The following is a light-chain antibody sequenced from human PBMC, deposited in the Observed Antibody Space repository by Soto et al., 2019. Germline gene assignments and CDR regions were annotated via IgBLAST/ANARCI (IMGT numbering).Light chain of an antibody. J-gene: IGKJ4*02. Sequence: IELTHSPATLSLSPWERATLSCRASQSVNNFLAWYQQKPGQAPRLLIYDTSIRATDIPARFSGSGSGTDFTLTISSLEPEDFAVYYCQQRSDLPSFGGGTKVDIK. CDR2: DTS. CDR3: QQRSDLPS. CDR1: QSVNNF. V-gene: IGKV3-11*01.